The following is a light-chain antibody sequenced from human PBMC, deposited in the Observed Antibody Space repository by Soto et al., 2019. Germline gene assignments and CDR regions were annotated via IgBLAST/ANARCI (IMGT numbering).Light chain of an antibody. Sequence: QSALTQPASVSGSPGQSITISCTGTSSDVGGYNYVSWYQQHPGKAPKLMIYEVSNRPSGVPDRFSGSKSGTSASLAITGLQAEDEADYYCQSYDSSLSGSGVFGGGTQLTVL. CDR1: SSDVGGYNY. CDR3: QSYDSSLSGSGV. J-gene: IGLJ3*02. V-gene: IGLV2-14*01. CDR2: EVS.